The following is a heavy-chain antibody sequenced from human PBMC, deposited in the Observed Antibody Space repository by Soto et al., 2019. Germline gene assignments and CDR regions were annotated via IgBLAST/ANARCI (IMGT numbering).Heavy chain of an antibody. D-gene: IGHD6-6*01. CDR3: ARRTIAASLSDYYYYGMDV. V-gene: IGHV5-10-1*01. J-gene: IGHJ6*02. CDR2: IDPSDSYT. CDR1: GYSFTSYW. Sequence: GESLKISCKGSGYSFTSYWISWVRQMPGKGLEWMGRIDPSDSYTNYSPSFQGHVTISADKSIGTAYLQWSSLKASDTAMYYCARRTIAASLSDYYYYGMDVWGQGTTVT.